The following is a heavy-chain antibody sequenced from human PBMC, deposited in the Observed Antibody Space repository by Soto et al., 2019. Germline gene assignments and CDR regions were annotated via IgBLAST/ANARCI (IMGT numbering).Heavy chain of an antibody. D-gene: IGHD2-21*02. CDR3: AREIVTAGGNNYFDP. CDR2: VYHTGDT. J-gene: IGHJ5*02. CDR1: GGTVSSIHW. Sequence: VSLTFGVSGGTVSSIHWWSWVRQSPSMGLEWIGNVYHTGDTNFNPSLQSRVTFSVDKSNNQFSLRLTSLTAADTAVYFCAREIVTAGGNNYFDPWGPGTLFTVSS. V-gene: IGHV4-4*01.